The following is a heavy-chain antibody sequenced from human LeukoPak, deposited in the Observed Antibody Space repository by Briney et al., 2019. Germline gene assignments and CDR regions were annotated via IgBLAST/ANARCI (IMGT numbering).Heavy chain of an antibody. CDR2: INSDGSST. CDR3: ARGKRGYSYGFDY. D-gene: IGHD5-18*01. J-gene: IGHJ4*02. CDR1: GFTLSSYW. V-gene: IGHV3-74*01. Sequence: GGSLRLSCAASGFTLSSYWMHWVRQAPGKGLVWVSRINSDGSSTSYADSVKGRFTISRENAKNTLYLQMNSLRAEDTAVYYCARGKRGYSYGFDYWGQGTLVTVSS.